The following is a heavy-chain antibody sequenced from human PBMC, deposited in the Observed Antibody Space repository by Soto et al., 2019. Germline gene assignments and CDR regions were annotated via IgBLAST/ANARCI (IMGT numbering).Heavy chain of an antibody. J-gene: IGHJ5*01. CDR2: INHSGRV. CDR3: STRAYDTNGYYRFDP. CDR1: GGSFSGHS. Sequence: RSLTCAVYGGSFSGHSWTWIRQSPGKGLEWIGDINHSGRVNYSPSLKSRVTISLDTSKNQFSLTLSAVTAADTAMYYCSTRAYDTNGYYRFDPWGQGTLVTASS. V-gene: IGHV4-34*01. D-gene: IGHD3-22*01.